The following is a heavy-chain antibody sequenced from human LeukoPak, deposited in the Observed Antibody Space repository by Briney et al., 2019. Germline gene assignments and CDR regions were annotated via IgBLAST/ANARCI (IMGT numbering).Heavy chain of an antibody. CDR1: GFTFSSYW. CDR3: ARELPAATLRLDPGLDY. CDR2: INSDGGST. Sequence: GGSLRLSCAASGFTFSSYWMHWVRQAPGKGLVWVSRINSDGGSTSYADSVKGRFTISRDNAKNTLYLQMNSLRAEDTAVYYCARELPAATLRLDPGLDYWGQGTLVTVSS. J-gene: IGHJ4*02. V-gene: IGHV3-74*01. D-gene: IGHD2-2*01.